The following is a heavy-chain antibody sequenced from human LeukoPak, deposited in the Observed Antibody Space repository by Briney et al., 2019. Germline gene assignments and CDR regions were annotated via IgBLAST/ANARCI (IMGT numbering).Heavy chain of an antibody. CDR2: IYYSGST. V-gene: IGHV4-39*01. D-gene: IGHD3-22*01. Sequence: PSETLSLTCTVSGGSISSSSYYWGWIRQPPGKGLEWIGSIYYSGSTYYHPPLKSRVTIFVDTSKNQFSLMLSSVTAADAAVYYCARRGTDYYDSSGYNYFDYWGQGTLVTVSS. CDR3: ARRGTDYYDSSGYNYFDY. CDR1: GGSISSSSYY. J-gene: IGHJ4*02.